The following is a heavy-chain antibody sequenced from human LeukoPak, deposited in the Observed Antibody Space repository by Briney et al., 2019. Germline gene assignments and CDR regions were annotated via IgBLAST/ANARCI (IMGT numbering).Heavy chain of an antibody. J-gene: IGHJ6*03. CDR3: ARVGDGYYYYYMDV. CDR1: GGTFSSYA. CDR2: INPNSGGT. D-gene: IGHD3-16*01. Sequence: ASVKVSCKASGGTFSSYAISWVRQAPGQGLEWMGWINPNSGGTNYAQKFQGRVTMTRDTSISTAYMELSRLRSDDTAVYYCARVGDGYYYYYMDVWGKGTTVTVSS. V-gene: IGHV1-2*02.